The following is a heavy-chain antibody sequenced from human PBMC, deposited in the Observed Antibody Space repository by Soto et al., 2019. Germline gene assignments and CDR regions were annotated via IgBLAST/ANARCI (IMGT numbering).Heavy chain of an antibody. CDR3: ARRETYDYIWGSYRYHFDY. Sequence: PSETLSLTCAVYGGSFSGYYWSWIRQPPGKGLEWIGEINHSGSTNYNPSLKSRVTISVDTSKNQFSLKLSSVTAAGTAVYYCARRETYDYIWGSYRYHFDYWGQGTPVTVSS. J-gene: IGHJ4*02. CDR2: INHSGST. V-gene: IGHV4-34*01. D-gene: IGHD3-16*02. CDR1: GGSFSGYY.